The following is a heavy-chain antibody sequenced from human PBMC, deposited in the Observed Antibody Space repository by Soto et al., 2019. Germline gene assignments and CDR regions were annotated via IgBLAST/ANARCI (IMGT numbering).Heavy chain of an antibody. Sequence: GGSLRHSCAASGLTFSSYAVGWLRQAPGKGLEWVSDIIDSGGSTYYADAVKGRFTISRDNSKSTLYLQMNSLRAEDTAVYYYARMEQWQVDYRGQGALLTVSS. V-gene: IGHV3-23*01. CDR2: IIDSGGST. CDR1: GLTFSSYA. J-gene: IGHJ4*02. D-gene: IGHD6-19*01. CDR3: ARMEQWQVDY.